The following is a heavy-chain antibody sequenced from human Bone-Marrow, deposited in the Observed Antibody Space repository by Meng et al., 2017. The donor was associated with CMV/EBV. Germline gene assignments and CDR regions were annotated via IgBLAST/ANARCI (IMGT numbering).Heavy chain of an antibody. CDR2: IYYSGST. J-gene: IGHJ5*02. V-gene: IGHV4-31*02. Sequence: TSSGGYYWSWIRQHPGKGLEWIGYIYYSGSTYYNPSLKSRVTISVDTSKNQFSLKLSSVTAADTAVYYCARESYYYDSSGYFNWFDPWGQGTLVTVSS. CDR3: ARESYYYDSSGYFNWFDP. CDR1: TSSGGYY. D-gene: IGHD3-22*01.